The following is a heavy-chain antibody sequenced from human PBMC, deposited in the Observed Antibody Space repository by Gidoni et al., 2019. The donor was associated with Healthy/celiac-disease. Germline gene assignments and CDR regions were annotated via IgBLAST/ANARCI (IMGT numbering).Heavy chain of an antibody. CDR1: GGSISSYY. CDR2: IYYSGST. Sequence: QVQLQESGPGLVKPSETLSLTCTVSGGSISSYYWSWIRQPPVKGLEWIGYIYYSGSTNYNPSLKSRVTISVDTSKNQFSLKLSSVTAADTAVYYCARSIVGATRMAGAFDIWGQGTMVTVSS. CDR3: ARSIVGATRMAGAFDI. D-gene: IGHD1-26*01. V-gene: IGHV4-59*08. J-gene: IGHJ3*02.